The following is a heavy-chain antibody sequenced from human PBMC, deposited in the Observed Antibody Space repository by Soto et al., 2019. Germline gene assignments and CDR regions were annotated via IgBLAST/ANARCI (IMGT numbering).Heavy chain of an antibody. V-gene: IGHV3-66*01. D-gene: IGHD3-16*01. CDR1: GFTFSTKY. Sequence: EVQLVESGGGWVQPGGSLRLSCAASGFTFSTKYMSWFRQAPGKGLEWVSVIYSGGSTCYADSVRGRFTISRDNSKNTVNLQMNSLRAEDTAVYYCARDPWAADYWGQGTLVTVSS. CDR2: IYSGGST. J-gene: IGHJ4*02. CDR3: ARDPWAADY.